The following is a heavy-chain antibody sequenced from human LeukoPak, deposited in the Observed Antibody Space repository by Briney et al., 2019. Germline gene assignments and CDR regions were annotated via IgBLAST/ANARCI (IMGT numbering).Heavy chain of an antibody. V-gene: IGHV5-51*01. D-gene: IGHD3-10*01. CDR1: GYSFTNYW. CDR3: ARITMVRGVISWFDP. Sequence: GESLKISCKGSGYSFTNYWIGWVRQMPGKGLEWMGIIYPGDSDTRYSPSFQGQVTISADKSISTAYLQWSSLKASDTAMYYCARITMVRGVISWFDPWGQGTLVTVSS. CDR2: IYPGDSDT. J-gene: IGHJ5*02.